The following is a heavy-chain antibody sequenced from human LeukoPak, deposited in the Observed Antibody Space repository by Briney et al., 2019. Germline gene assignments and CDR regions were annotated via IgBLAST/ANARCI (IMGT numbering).Heavy chain of an antibody. CDR3: ARDFVDKNSGSYQYFDY. J-gene: IGHJ4*02. CDR2: ISYDGSNK. V-gene: IGHV3-30*03. CDR1: GFTFSSYG. Sequence: GGSLRLSCAAPGFTFSSYGMHWVRQAPGKGLEWVAVISYDGSNKYYADSVKGRFTISRDNSKNTLYLQMNSLRAEDTAVYYCARDFVDKNSGSYQYFDYWGQGTLVTVSS. D-gene: IGHD1-26*01.